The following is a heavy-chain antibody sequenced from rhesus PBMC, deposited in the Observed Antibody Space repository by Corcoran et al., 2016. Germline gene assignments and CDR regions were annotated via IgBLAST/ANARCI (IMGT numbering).Heavy chain of an antibody. CDR3: VRADHADY. J-gene: IGHJ4*01. V-gene: IGHV4-127*01. CDR2: ISYSGST. D-gene: IGHD2-39*01. Sequence: QVQLQESGPGLVKPSETLSLTCAVSGYSISSGYGWSWIRQPPGKGLEGIGYISYSGSTYSTPSFESRVTISIDTSKNQFSRKLSSVTAADTAVYYCVRADHADYWGQGVLVTISS. CDR1: GYSISSGYG.